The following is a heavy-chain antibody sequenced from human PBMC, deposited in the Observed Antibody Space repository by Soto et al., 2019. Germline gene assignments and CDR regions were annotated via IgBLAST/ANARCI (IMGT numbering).Heavy chain of an antibody. CDR1: GFTFSNYA. CDR2: IAANGGAA. D-gene: IGHD2-21*01. CDR3: AKEPIPLPLIAIQEGYFQH. J-gene: IGHJ1*01. Sequence: PGESLKISCAASGFTFSNYAMSWVRQAPGKGPEWVAGIAANGGAAYLADSVKGRFTISRDNSKNTLYLQMNSLRAEDTAVYYCAKEPIPLPLIAIQEGYFQHWGQGTLVTVS. V-gene: IGHV3-23*01.